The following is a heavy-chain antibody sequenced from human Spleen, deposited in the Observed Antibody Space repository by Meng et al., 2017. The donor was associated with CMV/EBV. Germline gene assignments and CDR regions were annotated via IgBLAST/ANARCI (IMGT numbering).Heavy chain of an antibody. CDR1: GYTFTDFY. D-gene: IGHD6-6*01. Sequence: ASVKVSCKASGYTFTDFYIHWVRQAPGQGLEWMGWINPNSGGSRYVQKFQGRITMTSDTSISTAYMELSRLKSDDTAVYYCARGLLRSSSSIYWGQGTLVTVSS. V-gene: IGHV1-2*02. CDR3: ARGLLRSSSSIY. J-gene: IGHJ4*02. CDR2: INPNSGGS.